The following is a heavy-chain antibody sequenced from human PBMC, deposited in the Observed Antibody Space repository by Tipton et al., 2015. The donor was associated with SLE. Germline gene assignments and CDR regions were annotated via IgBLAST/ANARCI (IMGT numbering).Heavy chain of an antibody. CDR3: ARGDAGRSDY. V-gene: IGHV4-59*12. CDR1: GGSISSYY. D-gene: IGHD3-10*01. Sequence: GLVKPSETLSLTCTVSGGSISSYYWSWIRQPPGKGLEWIGYIYYSGSTNYNPSLKSRVTISVDTSKNQFSLKLSSVTAADTAVYYCARGDAGRSDYWGQGTLVTVSS. CDR2: IYYSGST. J-gene: IGHJ4*02.